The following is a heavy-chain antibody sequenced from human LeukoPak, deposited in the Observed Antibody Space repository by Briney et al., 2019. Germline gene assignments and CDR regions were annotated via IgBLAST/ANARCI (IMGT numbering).Heavy chain of an antibody. CDR3: AKDVRLVATIIAN. V-gene: IGHV3-23*01. Sequence: PGGSLRLSCAASGFTFIDYAMSWVRQAPGKGLEWVSGISGGGASTYYADSVKGRFTISRDNSKNTMYLQMSSLRAEDTALYYCAKDVRLVATIIANWGQGTLVTVSS. J-gene: IGHJ4*02. D-gene: IGHD5-12*01. CDR1: GFTFIDYA. CDR2: ISGGGAST.